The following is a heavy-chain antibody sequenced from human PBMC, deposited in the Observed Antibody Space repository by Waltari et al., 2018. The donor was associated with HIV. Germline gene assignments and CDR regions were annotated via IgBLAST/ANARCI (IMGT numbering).Heavy chain of an antibody. V-gene: IGHV4-34*01. CDR3: ARRALWLRPVYYFDY. Sequence: QVQLQQWGAGLLKPSETLSLPCAVHGEPFDGYYWSWIRQPPGKRLEWMGEINHRRNTNYNPSLKSRLTMSVDASKNQFSLNLNSVTAADTGVYYCARRALWLRPVYYFDYWGQGALVTVSS. J-gene: IGHJ4*02. CDR2: INHRRNT. CDR1: GEPFDGYY. D-gene: IGHD5-12*01.